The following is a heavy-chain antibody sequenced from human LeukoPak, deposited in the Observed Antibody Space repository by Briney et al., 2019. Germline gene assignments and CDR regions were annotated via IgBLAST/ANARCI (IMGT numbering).Heavy chain of an antibody. V-gene: IGHV3-23*01. CDR2: ISGSGGST. CDR1: GFTFSSYA. J-gene: IGHJ4*02. D-gene: IGHD3-3*01. CDR3: AKLRITIFGVVTQGDY. Sequence: GGSLRLSCAASGFTFSSYAMSWVRQAPGKGLEWVSAISGSGGSTYYADSVKGRFTISRDNSKNTLYLQMNSLRAEDTAVYYCAKLRITIFGVVTQGDYWGQGTLVTVSS.